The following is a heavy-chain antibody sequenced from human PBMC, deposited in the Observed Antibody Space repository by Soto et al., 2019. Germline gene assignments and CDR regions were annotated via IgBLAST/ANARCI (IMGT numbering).Heavy chain of an antibody. V-gene: IGHV4-39*01. Sequence: PSETLSLTCTVSGGSISSSSYYWGWIRQPPGKGLVWIGSIYYSGSTYYNPSLKSRVTISVDTSKNQFSLKLSSVTAADTAVYYCATQTICAVYAPYWGCFDYWGQGTLVTVSS. CDR2: IYYSGST. J-gene: IGHJ4*02. CDR3: ATQTICAVYAPYWGCFDY. CDR1: GGSISSSSYY. D-gene: IGHD2-8*01.